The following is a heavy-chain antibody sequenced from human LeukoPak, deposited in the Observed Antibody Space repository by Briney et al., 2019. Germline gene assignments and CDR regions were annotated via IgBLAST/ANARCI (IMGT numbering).Heavy chain of an antibody. D-gene: IGHD6-19*01. V-gene: IGHV3-21*01. J-gene: IGHJ4*02. CDR3: ARADYSSGWYYFDY. CDR2: ISSSSSYI. Sequence: GGSLRLSCAASGFTFSSYSMNWVRQAPGKGLEWVSSISSSSSYIYYADSVKGRFTISRDNAKNSLYLQMNSLRAEDTAVYYCARADYSSGWYYFDYWGQGTLVTVSS. CDR1: GFTFSSYS.